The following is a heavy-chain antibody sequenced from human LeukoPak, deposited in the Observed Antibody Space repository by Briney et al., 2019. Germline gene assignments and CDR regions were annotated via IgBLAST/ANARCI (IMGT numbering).Heavy chain of an antibody. V-gene: IGHV3-21*01. CDR1: GFTFSSYT. CDR2: ISSSSSYI. Sequence: GGSLRLSCAASGFTFSSYTMNWVRQAPGKGLEWVSSISSSSSYIYYADSVKGRFTISRDNAKDSLYLQMNRLRAEDTAVYYCAGADNPYYYEGVDAFDIWGQGTMVTVSS. D-gene: IGHD3-22*01. J-gene: IGHJ3*02. CDR3: AGADNPYYYEGVDAFDI.